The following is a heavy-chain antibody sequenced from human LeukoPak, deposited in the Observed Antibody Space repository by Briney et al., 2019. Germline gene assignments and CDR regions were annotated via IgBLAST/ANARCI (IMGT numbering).Heavy chain of an antibody. CDR1: GFTFSSYS. CDR3: ARDIAAAVNWFDP. CDR2: ISSSSYI. V-gene: IGHV3-21*01. D-gene: IGHD6-13*01. Sequence: GGSLRLSCAASGFTFSSYSMNWVRQAPGKGLEWVSSISSSSYIYYADSVKGRFTISRDNAKNSLYLQMNSLRAEDTAVYYCARDIAAAVNWFDPWGQGTLVTVSS. J-gene: IGHJ5*02.